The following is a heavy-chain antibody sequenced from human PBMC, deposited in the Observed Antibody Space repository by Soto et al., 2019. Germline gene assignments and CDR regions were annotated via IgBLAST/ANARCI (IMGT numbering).Heavy chain of an antibody. V-gene: IGHV1-2*04. J-gene: IGHJ3*02. CDR2: INPNSGGT. CDR3: AINDVYSGYDLGSAFDI. D-gene: IGHD5-12*01. Sequence: QVQLVQSGAEVKKPGASVKVSCKASGYTFTGYYMHWVRQAPGQGLEWMGWINPNSGGTNYAQKFQGWVTMTRDTSISTAYMELSRLRSDDTAVYYCAINDVYSGYDLGSAFDIWGQGTMVTVSS. CDR1: GYTFTGYY.